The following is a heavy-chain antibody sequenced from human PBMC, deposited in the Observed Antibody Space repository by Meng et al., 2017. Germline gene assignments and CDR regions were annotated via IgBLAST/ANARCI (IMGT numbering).Heavy chain of an antibody. CDR2: INSDGSST. CDR3: AREGVEVRGVSLDY. V-gene: IGHV3/OR16-13*01. CDR1: GFTFSSYW. D-gene: IGHD3-10*01. Sequence: RPGESWGGLVASGGSLEISRAASGFTFSSYWMNWIRQAPGKGLVWVSRINSDGSSTTYADSMKGQFTISRDNAKNTLYLQMNSLRAEDTAVYYCAREGVEVRGVSLDYWGQGTLVTVSS. J-gene: IGHJ4*02.